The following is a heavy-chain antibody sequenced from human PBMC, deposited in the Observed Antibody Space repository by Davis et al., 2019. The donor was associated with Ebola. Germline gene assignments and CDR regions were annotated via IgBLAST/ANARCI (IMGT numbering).Heavy chain of an antibody. D-gene: IGHD2-15*01. CDR1: GGSISSYY. Sequence: MPSETLSLTCTVSGGSISSYYRSWIRQPPGKGLEWIGYIYYSGSTNYNPSLKSRVTISVDTSKNQFSLKLSSVTAADTAVYYCARAYCSGGSCYPWYFDLWGRGTLVTVSS. V-gene: IGHV4-59*01. CDR2: IYYSGST. CDR3: ARAYCSGGSCYPWYFDL. J-gene: IGHJ2*01.